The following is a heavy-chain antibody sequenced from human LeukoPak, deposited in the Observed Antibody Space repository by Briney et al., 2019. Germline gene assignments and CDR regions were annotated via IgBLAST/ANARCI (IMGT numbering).Heavy chain of an antibody. V-gene: IGHV1-69*04. D-gene: IGHD6-13*01. Sequence: SVKVSCKASGGTFSSYAISWVRQAPGQGLEWMGRIIPILGIANYAQKFQGRVTITADKSTSTAYMELNSLRSEDTAVYYCAREGPRIAAAGTASDYWGQGTLVTVSS. CDR1: GGTFSSYA. J-gene: IGHJ4*02. CDR3: AREGPRIAAAGTASDY. CDR2: IIPILGIA.